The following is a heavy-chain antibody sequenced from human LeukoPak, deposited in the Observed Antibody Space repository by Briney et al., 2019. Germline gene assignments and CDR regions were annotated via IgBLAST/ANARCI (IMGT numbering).Heavy chain of an antibody. D-gene: IGHD3-10*01. Sequence: QAGGTLRLSCAASGFTFSSYGMSWVRQAPGKGLEWVSAISGSGGSTYYADAVKGRFTISRDNSKNTLYLQMNSLRAEDTAVYYCARDGTITMVRGVTYYYYMGVWGKGTTVTVSS. CDR2: ISGSGGST. CDR1: GFTFSSYG. CDR3: ARDGTITMVRGVTYYYYMGV. V-gene: IGHV3-23*01. J-gene: IGHJ6*03.